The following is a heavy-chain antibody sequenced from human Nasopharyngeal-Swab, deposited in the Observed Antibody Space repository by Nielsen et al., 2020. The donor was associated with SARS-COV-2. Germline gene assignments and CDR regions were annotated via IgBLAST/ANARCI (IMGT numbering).Heavy chain of an antibody. V-gene: IGHV4-34*01. CDR2: INHSGST. CDR3: ARVMTTVVTHWFDT. Sequence: CVLYGGSLSGHYWSWNRQLPGKVLGWIGAINHSGSTNYNRSLKTRVTISVDTSKNQFSLKLSSVTAGDAAVYYCARVMTTVVTHWFDTWGQGTLVTVSS. J-gene: IGHJ5*02. CDR1: GGSLSGHY. D-gene: IGHD4-23*01.